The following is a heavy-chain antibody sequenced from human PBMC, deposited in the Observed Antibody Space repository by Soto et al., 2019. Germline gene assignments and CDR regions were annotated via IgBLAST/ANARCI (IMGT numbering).Heavy chain of an antibody. CDR1: GFTFSSYG. CDR3: ARDLGLATYYDSSVSFDY. J-gene: IGHJ4*02. Sequence: PGGSLRLSCAASGFTFSSYGMHWVRQAPGKGLEWVAVIWYDGSNKYYADSVKGRFTISRDNSKNTLYLQMNSLRAEDTAVYYCARDLGLATYYDSSVSFDYSGQAPLVTV. V-gene: IGHV3-33*01. D-gene: IGHD3-22*01. CDR2: IWYDGSNK.